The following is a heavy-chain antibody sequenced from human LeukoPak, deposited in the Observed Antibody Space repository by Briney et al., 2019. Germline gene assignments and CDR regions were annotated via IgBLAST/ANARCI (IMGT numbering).Heavy chain of an antibody. CDR1: GFTFSSYG. CDR2: ISYDGSNK. J-gene: IGHJ4*02. V-gene: IGHV3-30*18. CDR3: AKRSGYGSGSPGSMDY. Sequence: PGGSLRLSCAASGFTFSSYGMHWVRQAPGKGLEWVAVISYDGSNKYYADSVKGRFTISRDNSKNTLYLQMNSLRAEDTAVYYCAKRSGYGSGSPGSMDYWGQGTLATVSS. D-gene: IGHD3-10*01.